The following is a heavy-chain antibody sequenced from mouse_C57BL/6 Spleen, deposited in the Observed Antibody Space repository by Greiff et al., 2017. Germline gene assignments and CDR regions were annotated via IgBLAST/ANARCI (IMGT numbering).Heavy chain of an antibody. D-gene: IGHD1-1*01. CDR3: ARFITTVVDSYWYFDV. CDR2: INPSSGYT. J-gene: IGHJ1*03. V-gene: IGHV1-4*01. CDR1: GYTFTSYT. Sequence: QVQLKESGAELARPGASVKMSCKASGYTFTSYTMHWVKQRPGQGLEWIGYINPSSGYTKYNQKFKDKATLTADKSSSTAYMQLSSLTSEDSAVYYCARFITTVVDSYWYFDVWGTGTTVTVSS.